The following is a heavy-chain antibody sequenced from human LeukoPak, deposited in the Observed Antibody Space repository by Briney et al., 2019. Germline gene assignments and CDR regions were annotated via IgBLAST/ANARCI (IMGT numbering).Heavy chain of an antibody. CDR3: VRHPITRYYDSNGYSAAGPDY. CDR2: ISPGDSDT. CDR1: GYSFTTYW. V-gene: IGHV5-51*01. J-gene: IGHJ4*02. D-gene: IGHD3-22*01. Sequence: GGSLQISCQGSGYSFTTYWIGWVRQMPGKGLAWMGIISPGDSDTRYSPSFQGQVTISADKSISTAYLQWSSLKASDTAMYYCVRHPITRYYDSNGYSAAGPDYWGQGTLVTVSS.